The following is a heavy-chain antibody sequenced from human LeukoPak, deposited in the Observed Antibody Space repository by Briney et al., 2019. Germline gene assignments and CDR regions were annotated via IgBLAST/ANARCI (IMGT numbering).Heavy chain of an antibody. V-gene: IGHV3-7*01. CDR2: IKQDGSEK. D-gene: IGHD1-1*01. J-gene: IGHJ4*02. CDR3: ARAPGYGAAYYFDY. CDR1: GFTFSRYW. Sequence: PGGSLRLSCAASGFTFSRYWMTWVRQAPGKGLEWVANIKQDGSEKYYVDSVKGRFTISRDNARNSLYLQMNSLRAEDTAVYYCARAPGYGAAYYFDYWGQGTLVTVSS.